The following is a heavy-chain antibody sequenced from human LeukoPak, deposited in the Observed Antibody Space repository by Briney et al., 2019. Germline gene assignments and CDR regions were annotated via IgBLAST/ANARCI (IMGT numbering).Heavy chain of an antibody. D-gene: IGHD3-22*01. CDR2: INPNSGGT. Sequence: ASVKVSCKASGYTLTDYYMHWVRQAPGQGLEWMGRINPNSGGTNYAQKFQGRVTMTRDTSISTVYTELSRLRFDDTAVYYCARVGYYESSGYYEYWGQGTLVTVSS. J-gene: IGHJ4*02. V-gene: IGHV1-2*06. CDR3: ARVGYYESSGYYEY. CDR1: GYTLTDYY.